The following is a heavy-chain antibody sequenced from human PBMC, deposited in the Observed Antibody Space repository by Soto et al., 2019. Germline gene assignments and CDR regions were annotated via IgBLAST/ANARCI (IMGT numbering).Heavy chain of an antibody. D-gene: IGHD3-9*01. V-gene: IGHV4-39*02. CDR3: ARDDSLRYFDWLSYYYGMDV. J-gene: IGHJ6*02. CDR2: IYYSGST. CDR1: GGSISSSSYY. Sequence: PSETLSLTCTVSGGSISSSSYYWGWIRQPPGKGLEWIGSIYYSGSTYYNPSLKSRVTISVDTSKNQFSLKLSSVTAADTAVYYCARDDSLRYFDWLSYYYGMDVWGQGTTVTVSS.